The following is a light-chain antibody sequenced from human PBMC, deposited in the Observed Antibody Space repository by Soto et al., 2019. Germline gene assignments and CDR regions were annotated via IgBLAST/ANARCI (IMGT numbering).Light chain of an antibody. CDR3: QQYGITSTRT. J-gene: IGKJ4*01. V-gene: IGKV3-20*01. CDR2: ATS. CDR1: QSVSDNY. Sequence: EIVLTQSPVTLSLSPGERVTLSCRASQSVSDNYLAWYQHKPGQAPRLIMYATSNRAPGIPDRFSGSGSGTDFTLTISRLEPEDFAFYYCQQYGITSTRTFGGGTKVDIK.